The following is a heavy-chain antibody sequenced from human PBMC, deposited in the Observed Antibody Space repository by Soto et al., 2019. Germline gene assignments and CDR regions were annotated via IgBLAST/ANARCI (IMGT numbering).Heavy chain of an antibody. D-gene: IGHD5-12*01. J-gene: IGHJ4*02. CDR3: AKNRDGYNYEVHY. V-gene: IGHV1-69*01. CDR1: GGTFSRYT. Sequence: QVQLVQSGPEVKKPGSSVKVSCKASGGTFSRYTINWVRQAPGQGLEWMGGITPMFGKPNYAQKFQGRVTITADESTSTGYMELRSLRSDDTAVYYCAKNRDGYNYEVHYWGQGTLVTVSS. CDR2: ITPMFGKP.